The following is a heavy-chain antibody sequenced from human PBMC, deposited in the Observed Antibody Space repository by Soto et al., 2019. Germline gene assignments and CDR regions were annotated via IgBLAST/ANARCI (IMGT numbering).Heavy chain of an antibody. CDR1: GYTFTSYA. Sequence: ASVKVSCKASGYTFTSYAMHWVRQDPGQRLEWMGWINAGNGNTKYSQKFQGRVTITRDTSASTAYMELSSLRSEDTAVYYCARAALDCTNGVCYTVFYYWGQGTLVTVSS. V-gene: IGHV1-3*01. D-gene: IGHD2-8*01. CDR2: INAGNGNT. CDR3: ARAALDCTNGVCYTVFYY. J-gene: IGHJ4*02.